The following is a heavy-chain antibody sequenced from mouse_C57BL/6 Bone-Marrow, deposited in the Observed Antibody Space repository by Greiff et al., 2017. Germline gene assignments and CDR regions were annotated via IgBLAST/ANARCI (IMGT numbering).Heavy chain of an antibody. CDR2: IYWDDDK. V-gene: IGHV8-12*01. CDR1: GFSLSTSGMG. Sequence: QVTLKESGPGILQSSQTLSLTCSFSGFSLSTSGMGVSWIRQPSGKGLEWLAHIYWDDDKRYNPSLKSRLTISKDTSRNQVFLKITSVDTADTATYYWTRRGGVVARGYAMDYWGQGTSVTVSS. CDR3: TRRGGVVARGYAMDY. D-gene: IGHD1-1*01. J-gene: IGHJ4*01.